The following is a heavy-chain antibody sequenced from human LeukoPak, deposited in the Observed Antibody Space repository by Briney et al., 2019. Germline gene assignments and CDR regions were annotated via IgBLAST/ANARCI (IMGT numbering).Heavy chain of an antibody. CDR3: ARDSYYYDSSGYGRFDY. D-gene: IGHD3-22*01. CDR2: IIPIFGTA. Sequence: GASVKVSCKASGGTFSSYAISWVRQAPGQGLEWMGGIIPIFGTANYAQKFQGRVTMTRDTSTSTVYMELSSLRSEDTAVYYCARDSYYYDSSGYGRFDYWGQGTLVTVSS. V-gene: IGHV1-69*05. J-gene: IGHJ4*02. CDR1: GGTFSSYA.